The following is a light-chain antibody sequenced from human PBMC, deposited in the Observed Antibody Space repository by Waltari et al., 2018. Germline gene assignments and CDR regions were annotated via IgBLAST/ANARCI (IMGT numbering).Light chain of an antibody. CDR2: GAS. CDR3: QQYGSSTWT. CDR1: QSVTTSS. J-gene: IGKJ1*01. V-gene: IGKV3-20*01. Sequence: EIVLTQSPGTLSLSPGERATLSCRASQSVTTSSLAWYQQKPGQAPRLLIYGASSRATDIPDRFGGSGSGRDFTLTISRLETEDFAVYYCQQYGSSTWTFGQGTKVEVK.